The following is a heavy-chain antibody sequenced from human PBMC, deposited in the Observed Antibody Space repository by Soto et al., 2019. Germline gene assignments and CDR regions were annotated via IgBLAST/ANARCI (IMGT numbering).Heavy chain of an antibody. CDR1: GGSISSSNW. CDR3: ARSPDSSGYYPRWYYYGMDV. D-gene: IGHD3-22*01. V-gene: IGHV4-4*02. Sequence: SETLSLTCAVSGGSISSSNWWGWVRQPPGKGLEWIGEIYHSGSTNYNPSLKSRVTISVDKSKNQFSLKLSSVTAADTAVYYCARSPDSSGYYPRWYYYGMDVWGQGTTVTVSS. J-gene: IGHJ6*02. CDR2: IYHSGST.